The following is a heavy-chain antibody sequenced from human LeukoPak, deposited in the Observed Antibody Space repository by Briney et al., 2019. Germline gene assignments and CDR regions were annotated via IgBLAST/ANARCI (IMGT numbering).Heavy chain of an antibody. CDR3: ARGYSDFRKEFDY. V-gene: IGHV1-2*02. Sequence: ASVKVSCKASGYTFTGYYIHWVRQAPGQGLEWMGWINPHSGGTNYAQKFQGRVTMTRDTSISTAYMELSSLRSEDTAVYFCARGYSDFRKEFDYWGQGTLVTVSS. D-gene: IGHD5-12*01. J-gene: IGHJ4*02. CDR1: GYTFTGYY. CDR2: INPHSGGT.